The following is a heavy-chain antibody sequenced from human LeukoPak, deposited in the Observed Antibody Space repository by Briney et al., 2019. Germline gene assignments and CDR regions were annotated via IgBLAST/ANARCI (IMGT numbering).Heavy chain of an antibody. CDR1: GGSITSGNW. J-gene: IGHJ3*02. V-gene: IGHV4-4*02. CDR2: IYHSGST. D-gene: IGHD6-13*01. Sequence: SETLSLTCAVSGGSITSGNWWSWVRQPPGKGLEWIGEIYHSGSTNYNPSLKSRVTISVDKSKNQFSLILNSVTAADTAVYYCARDRRSAGSDAFDIWGQGTMVTVSS. CDR3: ARDRRSAGSDAFDI.